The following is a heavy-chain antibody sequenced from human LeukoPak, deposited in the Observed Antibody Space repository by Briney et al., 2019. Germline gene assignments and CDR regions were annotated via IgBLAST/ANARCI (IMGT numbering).Heavy chain of an antibody. CDR2: IYYSGST. J-gene: IGHJ3*02. CDR3: ASHRKYYDFWSGPSYAFDI. CDR1: GGSISSYY. D-gene: IGHD3-3*01. V-gene: IGHV4-59*01. Sequence: SETLSLTCTVSGGSISSYYWSWIRQPPGKGLEWIGYIYYSGSTNYNPSLKSRVTISEDTSKNQFSLKLSSVTAADTAVYYCASHRKYYDFWSGPSYAFDIWGQGTMVTVSS.